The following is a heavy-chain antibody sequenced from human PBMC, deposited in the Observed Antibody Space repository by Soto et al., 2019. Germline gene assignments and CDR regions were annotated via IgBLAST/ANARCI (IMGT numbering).Heavy chain of an antibody. CDR3: AHVGLTVPYVDY. J-gene: IGHJ4*02. D-gene: IGHD4-17*01. CDR2: LYWGDDK. Sequence: QITLKESGPTLVKPTQTLTLTCTFSGFSLNTRGVGVGWIRQPPGKALEWLALLYWGDDKRYSPSLKSRLTITKDPSKNQVVLTMTSMDPVDTATYYCAHVGLTVPYVDYWGQGTLVTVSS. CDR1: GFSLNTRGVG. V-gene: IGHV2-5*02.